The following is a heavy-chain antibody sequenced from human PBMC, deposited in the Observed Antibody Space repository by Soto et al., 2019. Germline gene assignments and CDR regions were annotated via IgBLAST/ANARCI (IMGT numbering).Heavy chain of an antibody. J-gene: IGHJ4*02. V-gene: IGHV3-33*01. CDR3: ARDATRGSYSRFDD. CDR1: GFSFSNYG. CDR2: IYYDGSNK. D-gene: IGHD1-26*01. Sequence: QVQLVESGGGVVQPGRSLRLSCAASGFSFSNYGMHWVRQAPGKGLEWVAAIYYDGSNKEYADSVKGRFTISRDNSKNTLFLQMDSVRAEDTAVYYCARDATRGSYSRFDDWGQGNLVTVSS.